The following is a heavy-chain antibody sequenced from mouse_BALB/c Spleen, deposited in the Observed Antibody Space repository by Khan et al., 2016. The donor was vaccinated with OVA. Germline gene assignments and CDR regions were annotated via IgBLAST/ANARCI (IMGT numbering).Heavy chain of an antibody. CDR2: INPSPGYT. D-gene: IGHD2-4*01. V-gene: IGHV1-7*01. Sequence: QVQLQQSGAELAKPGASVKMSCKASGYPFTNYWMHWVKQRPGQGLEWIGYINPSPGYTEYNQKFKDKATLTADKSSSTAYMQLTILTSEDSAVDYCARSGNDYACFAYWGQGTLVTVSA. CDR1: GYPFTNYW. CDR3: ARSGNDYACFAY. J-gene: IGHJ3*01.